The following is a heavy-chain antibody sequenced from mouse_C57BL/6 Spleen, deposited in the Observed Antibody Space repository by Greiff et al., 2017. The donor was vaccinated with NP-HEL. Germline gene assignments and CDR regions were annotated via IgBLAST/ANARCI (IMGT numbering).Heavy chain of an antibody. CDR2: IYPGSGST. V-gene: IGHV1-55*01. CDR1: GYTFTSYW. D-gene: IGHD1-1*01. Sequence: QVQLQQPGAELVKPGASVKMSCKASGYTFTSYWITWVKQRPGQGLEWIGDIYPGSGSTNYNEKFKSKATLTVDTSSSTAYMQLSSLTSEDSAVYYCAINPNYYGSSYEGYFDVWGTGTTVTVSS. J-gene: IGHJ1*03. CDR3: AINPNYYGSSYEGYFDV.